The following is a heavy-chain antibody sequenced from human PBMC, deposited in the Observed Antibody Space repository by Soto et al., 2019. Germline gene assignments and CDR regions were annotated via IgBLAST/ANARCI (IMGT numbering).Heavy chain of an antibody. D-gene: IGHD3-22*01. V-gene: IGHV4-59*08. CDR3: ARQGEDYDSSGYYYFDY. CDR2: IYYSGST. CDR1: GGSISSYY. Sequence: SETLSLTCTVSGGSISSYYWSWIRQPPGKGLEWIGYIYYSGSTNYNPSLKSRVTISVDTSKNQFSLKLSSGTAADTAVYYCARQGEDYDSSGYYYFDYWGQGTLVTVSS. J-gene: IGHJ4*02.